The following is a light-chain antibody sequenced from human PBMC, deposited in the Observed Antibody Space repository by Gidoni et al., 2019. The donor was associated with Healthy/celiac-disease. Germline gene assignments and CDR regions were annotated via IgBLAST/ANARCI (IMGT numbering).Light chain of an antibody. J-gene: IGKJ4*01. CDR2: AAS. CDR3: QQYYSYPRT. Sequence: IRMTQSPSSFSASTGDTVTITCRASQGISSYLAWYQQKPGKAPKLLIYAASTLRRGVPSRFSGSGSGADFTLTISCLQSEDVATYYCQQYYSYPRTFGGGTKVEIK. CDR1: QGISSY. V-gene: IGKV1-8*01.